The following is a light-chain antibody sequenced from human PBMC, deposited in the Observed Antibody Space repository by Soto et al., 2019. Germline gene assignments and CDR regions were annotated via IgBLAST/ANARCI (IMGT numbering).Light chain of an antibody. CDR2: RNT. J-gene: IGLJ3*02. CDR3: LSYTSANTRV. CDR1: TSNIGSDT. Sequence: QSVLTQPPSASGTPGQRVTISCSGSTSNIGSDTVNWYQQLPGTAPKLLIYRNTQRPSGVPDRFSGSKSGASASLAISGLQPEDEADYYCLSYTSANTRVFGGGTKLTVL. V-gene: IGLV1-44*01.